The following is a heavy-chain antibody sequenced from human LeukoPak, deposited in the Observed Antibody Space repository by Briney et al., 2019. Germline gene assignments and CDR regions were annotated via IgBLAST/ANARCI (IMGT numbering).Heavy chain of an antibody. CDR1: GGSFSYY. D-gene: IGHD4-17*01. CDR3: ARYGDYDI. CDR2: IYHSGST. J-gene: IGHJ3*02. Sequence: SETLSLTCSVSGGSFSYYWGWIRQPPGKGLEWIGSIYHSGSTYYNPSLKSRVTISVDTSKNQFSLKLSSVTAADTAVYYCARYGDYDIWGQGTMVTVSS. V-gene: IGHV4-38-2*01.